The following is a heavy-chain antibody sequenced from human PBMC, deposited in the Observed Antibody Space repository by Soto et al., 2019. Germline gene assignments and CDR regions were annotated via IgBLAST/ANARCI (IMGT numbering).Heavy chain of an antibody. CDR1: GYIFGTYW. CDR3: VRVPQNYYYYLTDV. Sequence: GESLKICCESAGYIFGTYWIGWVRQMSGKGLEWMGIIYPDDSDTRYSPSFQGQVTISADKSISTAYLHWSSLKASDTATYYCVRVPQNYYYYLTDVWGQGTTVT. CDR2: IYPDDSDT. J-gene: IGHJ6*02. V-gene: IGHV5-51*01.